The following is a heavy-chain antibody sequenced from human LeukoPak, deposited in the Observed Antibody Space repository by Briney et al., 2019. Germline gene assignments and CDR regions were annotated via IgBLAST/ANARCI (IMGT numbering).Heavy chain of an antibody. CDR3: ARLGDCTSTHCPYNAYWYFDL. J-gene: IGHJ2*01. CDR2: VYYSGST. CDR1: GGSISSHY. Sequence: SETLSLTCTVSGGSISSHYWSWIRQPPGKGLAWIGYVYYSGSTNYNPSLKSRVTISVDTSKNQFSLKLSSVTAADTAVYYCARLGDCTSTHCPYNAYWYFDLWGRGTLVTVSS. V-gene: IGHV4-59*11. D-gene: IGHD2-8*01.